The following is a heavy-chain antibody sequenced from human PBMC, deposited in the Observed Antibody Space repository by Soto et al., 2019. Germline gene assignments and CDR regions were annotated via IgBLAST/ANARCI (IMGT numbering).Heavy chain of an antibody. Sequence: ASVKVSCKASGYTFTSYGISWVRQAPGQGLEWMGWISAYNGNTNYAQKLQGRVTMTTDTSTSTAYMELRSLRSDDTAVYYCARDDTSYRTYYVFLTGYYKPEYYYYYGMDVWGQGTTVTVSS. V-gene: IGHV1-18*01. CDR3: ARDDTSYRTYYVFLTGYYKPEYYYYYGMDV. D-gene: IGHD3-9*01. J-gene: IGHJ6*02. CDR2: ISAYNGNT. CDR1: GYTFTSYG.